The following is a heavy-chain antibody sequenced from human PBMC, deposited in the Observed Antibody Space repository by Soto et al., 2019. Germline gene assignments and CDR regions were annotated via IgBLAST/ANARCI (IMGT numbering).Heavy chain of an antibody. Sequence: LRLSCAASGFTFSSYAMIWVRQAPGKGLEWVSTIRTSVGDTYYAASVKGRFTISRDNSKSTVYLHLNSLRAEDTAIYYCAKDPTYDYGYFDSWGQGTLVTVSS. CDR1: GFTFSSYA. V-gene: IGHV3-23*01. D-gene: IGHD4-17*01. CDR3: AKDPTYDYGYFDS. CDR2: IRTSVGDT. J-gene: IGHJ4*02.